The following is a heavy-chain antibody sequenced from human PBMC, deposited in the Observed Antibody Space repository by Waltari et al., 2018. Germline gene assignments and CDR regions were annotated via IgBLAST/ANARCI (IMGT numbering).Heavy chain of an antibody. Sequence: EVQLVQSGAEVKKPGESLKISCKGSGYSFTSYWIGWVRQMPGKGLEWMVIIYPCDSDNRSSPAFQGQVTISSDKFISTAYLQGSSLTASDTAMYYCARQTGGSSGRSYWGQGTLVTVSS. J-gene: IGHJ4*02. CDR2: IYPCDSDN. CDR1: GYSFTSYW. CDR3: ARQTGGSSGRSY. V-gene: IGHV5-51*01. D-gene: IGHD6-19*01.